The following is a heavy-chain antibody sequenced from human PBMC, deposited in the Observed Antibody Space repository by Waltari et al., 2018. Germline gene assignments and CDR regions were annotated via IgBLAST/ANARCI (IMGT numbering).Heavy chain of an antibody. CDR2: IYYRGTT. CDR3: ASYDIWNGYYLDW. J-gene: IGHJ4*02. V-gene: IGHV4-39*01. Sequence: QLQLQESGPGLVNPSETLSLPCTVPGDSITRDNNYWAWIRRPPGKGLGWIGSIYYRGTTYYSPSLTSRVTISIDTSRKQFSLKLTSVTAADTATYYCASYDIWNGYYLDWWGQGTLVTVSS. D-gene: IGHD3-3*01. CDR1: GDSITRDNNY.